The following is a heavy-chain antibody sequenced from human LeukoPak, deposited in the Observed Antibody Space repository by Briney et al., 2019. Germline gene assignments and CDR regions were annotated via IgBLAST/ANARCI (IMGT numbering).Heavy chain of an antibody. CDR3: ARDRGDSSSLVH. J-gene: IGHJ4*02. V-gene: IGHV4-34*01. Sequence: SETLSLTCAVYGGSFSGYYWSWIRQPPGKGLEWIGEINHSGSTNYNPSLKSRVTISVDTSKNQFSLKLSSVTAADTAVYYCARDRGDSSSLVHWGQGTLVTVSS. CDR2: INHSGST. CDR1: GGSFSGYY. D-gene: IGHD6-6*01.